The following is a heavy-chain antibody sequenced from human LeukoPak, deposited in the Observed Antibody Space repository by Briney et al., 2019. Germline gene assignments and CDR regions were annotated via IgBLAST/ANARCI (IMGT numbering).Heavy chain of an antibody. D-gene: IGHD5-12*01. CDR1: GYIFRSYA. V-gene: IGHV7-4-1*02. Sequence: ASVKVSCKPSGYIFRSYAINWVRQAPGQGLEWMGAINTNTGNPTYAQGFTGRFVFTLDTSVTTAYLQISSLKPDDTAVYYCARDLVGYGGSDRPFDYWGQGTLVTVSS. CDR2: INTNTGNP. CDR3: ARDLVGYGGSDRPFDY. J-gene: IGHJ4*02.